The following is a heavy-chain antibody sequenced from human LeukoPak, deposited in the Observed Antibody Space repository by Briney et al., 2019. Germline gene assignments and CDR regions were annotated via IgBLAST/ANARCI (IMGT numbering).Heavy chain of an antibody. CDR2: IIPIFGTA. CDR1: GGTFSSYA. CDR3: ARSPNYCSSTSCYPHYFDY. V-gene: IGHV1-69*01. J-gene: IGHJ4*02. D-gene: IGHD2-2*01. Sequence: ASVKVSCKASGGTFSSYAISWVRQAPGQALEWMGGIIPIFGTANYAQKFQGRVTITADASTSTAYMEVSSLRPEDTAVYYCARSPNYCSSTSCYPHYFDYWGQGTLVTVSS.